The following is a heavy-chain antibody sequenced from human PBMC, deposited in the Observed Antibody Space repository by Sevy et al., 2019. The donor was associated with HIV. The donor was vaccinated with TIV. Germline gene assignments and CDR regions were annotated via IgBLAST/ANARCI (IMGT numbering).Heavy chain of an antibody. V-gene: IGHV3-23*01. D-gene: IGHD6-13*01. CDR1: GFTFSSYA. Sequence: GGSLRLSCAASGFTFSSYAMSWVRQAPGKGLEWVSAISGSGGSTYYADSVKGRFTISRDNSKNTLYLQMNSLRAEDTAVYYCAKDLPPLVAAAGVFDYWGQGTLVTVSS. CDR2: ISGSGGST. J-gene: IGHJ4*02. CDR3: AKDLPPLVAAAGVFDY.